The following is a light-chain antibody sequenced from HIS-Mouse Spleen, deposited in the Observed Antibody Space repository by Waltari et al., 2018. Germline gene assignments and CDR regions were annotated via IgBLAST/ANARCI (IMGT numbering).Light chain of an antibody. J-gene: IGKJ4*01. Sequence: EIVLTQSPATLSLSPGESATLSCRASQSVSSYLAWYQQKPGQAPRLLIYDASNRATGIPARFSGSGSGTDFTLTISSLEPEDFAVYYCQQRSNWPPFTFGGGTKVEIK. CDR2: DAS. CDR1: QSVSSY. CDR3: QQRSNWPPFT. V-gene: IGKV3-11*01.